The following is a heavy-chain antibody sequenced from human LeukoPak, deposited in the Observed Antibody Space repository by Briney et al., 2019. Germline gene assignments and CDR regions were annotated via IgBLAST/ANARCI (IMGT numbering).Heavy chain of an antibody. J-gene: IGHJ5*02. Sequence: AVTVSCKASGYTLTDYYMLWVRQAPGQGLEWMGWIRPNSGGTSSAQNFQGRVTITRDASVSTAYLELSSLRSDDTAVYYCARSNMATRRGDNWFDPWGQGTLVTLPS. V-gene: IGHV1-2*02. D-gene: IGHD6-6*01. CDR2: IRPNSGGT. CDR1: GYTLTDYY. CDR3: ARSNMATRRGDNWFDP.